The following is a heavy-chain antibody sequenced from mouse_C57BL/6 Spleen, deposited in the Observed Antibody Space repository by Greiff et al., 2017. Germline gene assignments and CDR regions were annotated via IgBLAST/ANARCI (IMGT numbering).Heavy chain of an antibody. Sequence: EVKLVESGGGLVKPGGSLKLSCAASGFTFSDYGMHWVRQAPEKGLEWVAYISSGSSTIYYAETVKGRFTISGDKANSTLFLQMSSLRSEDTAMYCGARDYYGRSLFAYWGQGTLVTVSA. CDR1: GFTFSDYG. V-gene: IGHV5-17*01. CDR2: ISSGSSTI. CDR3: ARDYYGRSLFAY. D-gene: IGHD1-1*01. J-gene: IGHJ3*01.